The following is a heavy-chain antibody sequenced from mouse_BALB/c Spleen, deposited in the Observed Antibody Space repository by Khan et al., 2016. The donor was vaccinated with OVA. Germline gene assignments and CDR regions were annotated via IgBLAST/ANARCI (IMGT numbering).Heavy chain of an antibody. CDR2: IYPGSGST. D-gene: IGHD2-1*01. J-gene: IGHJ4*01. CDR1: GYTFTDYD. Sequence: QIQLVQSGPELVKPGASVKMSCKTSGYTFTDYDIRWVKQRTGQGLEWIGEIYPGSGSTYYNEKFKGKATLTADKSSNTAYMKLSSLTAEDSAVYFCAKIFYGNSYAMDYWGQGTAVTVSS. V-gene: IGHV1-77*01. CDR3: AKIFYGNSYAMDY.